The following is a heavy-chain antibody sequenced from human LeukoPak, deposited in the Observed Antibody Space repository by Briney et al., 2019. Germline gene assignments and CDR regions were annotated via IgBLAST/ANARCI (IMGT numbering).Heavy chain of an antibody. CDR1: GFTFSSYG. CDR3: AKDLLDSSSPQGVDY. D-gene: IGHD6-6*01. J-gene: IGHJ4*02. V-gene: IGHV3-30*02. CDR2: IRYDGGNK. Sequence: GGSLRLSCAASGFTFSSYGMHWVRQAPGKGLEWVAFIRYDGGNKYYADSVKGRFTISRDNSKNTLYLQMNSLRAEDTAVYYCAKDLLDSSSPQGVDYWGQGTLVTVSS.